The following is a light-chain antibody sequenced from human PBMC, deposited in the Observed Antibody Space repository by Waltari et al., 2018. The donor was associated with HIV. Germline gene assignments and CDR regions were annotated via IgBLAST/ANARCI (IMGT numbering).Light chain of an antibody. CDR3: QQYARSPWT. CDR1: QTVGNSD. J-gene: IGKJ1*01. CDR2: GAS. Sequence: ELVLTLSPGTLSLSPGERATLSRRASQTVGNSDLAWYQQKPGQAPRLLIYGASTRAADIPDRFTGSGSGTDFTLTIDTLEPEDFAVYYCQQYARSPWTFGQGTKVEIK. V-gene: IGKV3-20*01.